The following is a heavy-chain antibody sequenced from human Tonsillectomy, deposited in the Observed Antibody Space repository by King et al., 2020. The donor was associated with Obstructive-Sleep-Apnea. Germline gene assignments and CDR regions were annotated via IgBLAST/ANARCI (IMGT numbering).Heavy chain of an antibody. J-gene: IGHJ2*01. V-gene: IGHV3-30*03. Sequence: VQLVESGGGVVQPGRSLRLSCAASGFTFSNFGMHWVRQAPVKGLEWVAVISYDGSNKYYADSLKVRFTISRDNSKNTLYLQMNSLRAEDTAVYYCAAHFFSGIAVAGTGWYFDLWGRGTLVTVSS. CDR1: GFTFSNFG. D-gene: IGHD6-19*01. CDR3: AAHFFSGIAVAGTGWYFDL. CDR2: ISYDGSNK.